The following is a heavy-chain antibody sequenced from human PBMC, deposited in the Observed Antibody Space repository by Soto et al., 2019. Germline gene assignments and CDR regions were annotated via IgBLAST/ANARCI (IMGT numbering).Heavy chain of an antibody. D-gene: IGHD2-8*01. Sequence: EVQLVESGGGLVQPGGSLRLSCAASGFTFSTYAMHWVRQAPGKGLEYVSAISPNGGNTYYANSVKGRFTISRDNSKNTLYLQMDSLRPEDMALYYCARDRCPNSVCYASSDFWGQGTLVTVSS. CDR3: ARDRCPNSVCYASSDF. V-gene: IGHV3-64*01. CDR1: GFTFSTYA. J-gene: IGHJ4*02. CDR2: ISPNGGNT.